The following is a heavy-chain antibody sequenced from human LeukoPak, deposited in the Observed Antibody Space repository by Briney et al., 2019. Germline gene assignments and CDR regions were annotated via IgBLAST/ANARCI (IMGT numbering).Heavy chain of an antibody. Sequence: SETLSLTCTVSGYSIGSGYYWGWIRQPPGKGLEWIGSMYHSGSAYYYPSLKSRLTISIDTSKHQCSLKLSSVTAADTAVYYCARDNWNSYYMDVWGKGTTVTVSS. CDR2: MYHSGSA. CDR3: ARDNWNSYYMDV. V-gene: IGHV4-38-2*02. J-gene: IGHJ6*03. CDR1: GYSIGSGYY. D-gene: IGHD1-1*01.